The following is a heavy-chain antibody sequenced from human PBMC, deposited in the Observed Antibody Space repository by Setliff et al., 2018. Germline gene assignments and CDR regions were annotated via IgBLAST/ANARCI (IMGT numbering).Heavy chain of an antibody. CDR2: VYYSGTA. D-gene: IGHD3-10*01. CDR3: ATDGPVLNGDYIS. J-gene: IGHJ5*02. V-gene: IGHV4-59*12. CDR1: GGSISTYY. Sequence: SETLSLTCTVSGGSISTYYWSWIRQPPGKGLEYIGYVYYSGTANYSPPLKSRAIISVDTSKNQFSLSLRSVTAADTAVYYCATDGPVLNGDYISWGQGTLVTVSS.